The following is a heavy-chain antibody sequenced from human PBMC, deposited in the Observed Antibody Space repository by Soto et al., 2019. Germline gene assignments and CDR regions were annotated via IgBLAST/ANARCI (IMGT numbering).Heavy chain of an antibody. CDR3: ASNTVEGLLNNS. V-gene: IGHV3-30-3*01. Sequence: QVQLVESGGGVVQPGRSLRLSCAASGFTFSSYAMHGVRQAPGKGLEWVAVISYDGSNKYYADSVKGRFTISRDNSKNPMYLQRNSMRAEETAVYYCASNTVEGLLNNSWGQGTLVTVSS. J-gene: IGHJ4*02. CDR1: GFTFSSYA. D-gene: IGHD3-3*01. CDR2: ISYDGSNK.